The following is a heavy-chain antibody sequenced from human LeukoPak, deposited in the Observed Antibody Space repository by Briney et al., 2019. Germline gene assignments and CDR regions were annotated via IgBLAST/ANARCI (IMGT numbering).Heavy chain of an antibody. V-gene: IGHV3-23*01. CDR2: IGGIGGGT. CDR1: GFTTFSRYA. D-gene: IGHD5-12*01. CDR3: VGSSVATFDYFEF. Sequence: GGSLRLSCAASGFTTFSRYAMGWVRQAPGKGLEWVSSIGGIGGGTYYGDSVRGRFTISRDISTKMSYLQMDSLRAEDTAIDYCVGSSVATFDYFEFWGQGTLVTVSS. J-gene: IGHJ4*02.